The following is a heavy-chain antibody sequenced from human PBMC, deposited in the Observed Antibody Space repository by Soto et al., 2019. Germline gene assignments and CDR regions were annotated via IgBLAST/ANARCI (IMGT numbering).Heavy chain of an antibody. CDR2: ISAYNGNT. D-gene: IGHD3-3*01. J-gene: IGHJ5*02. Sequence: ASVKVSCKASGYTFTTYGISWVRQAPGQGLEWMGWISAYNGNTNYAQKLQGRATMTTDTSTSTAYMELRSLRSDDTAVYYCARVDRNYDFWSGYQYTNWFDPWGQGTLVTVSS. CDR3: ARVDRNYDFWSGYQYTNWFDP. V-gene: IGHV1-18*01. CDR1: GYTFTTYG.